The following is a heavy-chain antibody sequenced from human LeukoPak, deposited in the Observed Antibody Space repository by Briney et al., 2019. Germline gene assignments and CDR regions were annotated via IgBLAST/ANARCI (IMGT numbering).Heavy chain of an antibody. CDR3: AKAVAATGHYYFGMDV. D-gene: IGHD6-19*01. Sequence: GGSLRLSCAASGFSFSNYGIHWVRQAPGKGLEWVAVISYDGNNKYYADSVKGRFTISRDNSKNTLYLQMNSLRAEDTAVYYCAKAVAATGHYYFGMDVWGQGTTVTVSS. CDR2: ISYDGNNK. CDR1: GFSFSNYG. J-gene: IGHJ6*02. V-gene: IGHV3-30*18.